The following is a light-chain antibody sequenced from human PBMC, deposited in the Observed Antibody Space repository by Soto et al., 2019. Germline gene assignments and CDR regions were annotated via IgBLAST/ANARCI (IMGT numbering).Light chain of an antibody. CDR1: EGVGST. CDR3: QQYGSSRGT. V-gene: IGKV3-15*01. J-gene: IGKJ1*01. CDR2: GAS. Sequence: EIVMTQSPASLSVPPGERATLSCRASEGVGSTLAWYQQKPGQPPRLLIYGASTRATAIPARFSGSGSGTEFTLTISSLQSEDFAVYYCQQYGSSRGTFGQGTKVEIK.